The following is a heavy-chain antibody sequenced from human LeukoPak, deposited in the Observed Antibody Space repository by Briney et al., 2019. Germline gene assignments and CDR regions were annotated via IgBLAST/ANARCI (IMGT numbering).Heavy chain of an antibody. CDR2: ISSSSSYI. CDR3: ARELRMVENYFDY. Sequence: PGGSLRLSCAASGFTFSSYGMSWVRQAPGKGLEWVSSISSSSSYIYYADSVKGRFTISRDNAKNSLYLQMNSLRAEDTAVYYCARELRMVENYFDYWGQGTLVTVSS. CDR1: GFTFSSYG. J-gene: IGHJ4*02. V-gene: IGHV3-21*01. D-gene: IGHD2-15*01.